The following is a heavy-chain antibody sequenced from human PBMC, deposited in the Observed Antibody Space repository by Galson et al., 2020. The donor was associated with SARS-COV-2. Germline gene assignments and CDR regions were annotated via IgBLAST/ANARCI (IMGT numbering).Heavy chain of an antibody. V-gene: IGHV3-30*04. CDR1: GFTFSSYA. Sequence: GESLKISCAASGFTFSSYAMHWVRQAPGKGLEWVAVISYDGSNKYYADSVKGRFTISRDNSKNTLYLQMNSLRAEDTAVYYCAREYYDSSGGFDYWGQGTLVTVSS. J-gene: IGHJ4*02. D-gene: IGHD3-22*01. CDR2: ISYDGSNK. CDR3: AREYYDSSGGFDY.